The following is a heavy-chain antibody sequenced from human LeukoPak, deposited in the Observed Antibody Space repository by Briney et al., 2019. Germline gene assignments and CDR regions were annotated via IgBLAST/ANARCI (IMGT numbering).Heavy chain of an antibody. J-gene: IGHJ4*02. CDR2: IYYSGTT. V-gene: IGHV4-39*01. Sequence: PSETPSLTCTVSGGSIGSSSFYWGWIRQPPGKELEWIGSIYYSGTTYFNPSLKSRVTISVDTSRNQFSLKLTSVTAADTAVYYCARGSSGYFKTWGQGTLVTVSS. CDR1: GGSIGSSSFY. CDR3: ARGSSGYFKT. D-gene: IGHD3-22*01.